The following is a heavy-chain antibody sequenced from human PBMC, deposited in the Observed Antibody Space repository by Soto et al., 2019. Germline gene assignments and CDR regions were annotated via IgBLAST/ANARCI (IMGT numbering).Heavy chain of an antibody. CDR3: ARDTNGLHY. J-gene: IGHJ4*02. D-gene: IGHD2-8*01. CDR2: INTDGSIT. V-gene: IGHV3-74*01. CDR1: GLIFSNYK. Sequence: PGXSLRLSCAASGLIFSNYKLHWFRQAPGKGLVWVSRINTDGSITDYADSVKGRFTVSRDNAKNTMYLQMNSLTADDTAVYYCARDTNGLHYWGQGTLVTVSS.